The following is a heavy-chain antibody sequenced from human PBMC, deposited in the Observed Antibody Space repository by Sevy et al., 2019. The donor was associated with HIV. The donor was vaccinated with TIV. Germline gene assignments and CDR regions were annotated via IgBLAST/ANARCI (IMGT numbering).Heavy chain of an antibody. CDR3: ARDPYARRGFDY. Sequence: ASVKVSCKATGYNFNTYTIHWVRQAPGQSLEWMAWLNPGNGNTKYSQQFRGRVTITRDTSARTVYMELTSLTSEDTAVYFCARDPYARRGFDYWGQGTLLTVSS. J-gene: IGHJ4*02. CDR1: GYNFNTYT. D-gene: IGHD3-16*01. V-gene: IGHV1-3*01. CDR2: LNPGNGNT.